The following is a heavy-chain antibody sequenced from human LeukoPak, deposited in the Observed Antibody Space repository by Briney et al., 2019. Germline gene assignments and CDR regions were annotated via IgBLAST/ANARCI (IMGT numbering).Heavy chain of an antibody. CDR2: ISSSSSYI. V-gene: IGHV3-21*01. Sequence: GGSLRLSCAASGFTFSSYSMNWVRQAPGKGLEWVSSISSSSSYIYYADSLKGRFTISRDNAKNSLYLQMNSLRAEDAAVYYCARRQSTIAAAFDYWGQGTLVTVSS. J-gene: IGHJ4*02. D-gene: IGHD6-13*01. CDR3: ARRQSTIAAAFDY. CDR1: GFTFSSYS.